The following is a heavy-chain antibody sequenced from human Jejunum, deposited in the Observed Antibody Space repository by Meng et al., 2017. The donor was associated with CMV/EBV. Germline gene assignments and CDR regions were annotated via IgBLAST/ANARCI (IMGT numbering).Heavy chain of an antibody. J-gene: IGHJ6*02. V-gene: IGHV1-18*01. CDR2: ISAYNGNT. Sequence: ISWVRQAPGQGLEWMGRISAYNGNTNYAQKFQGRVTMTTDTSTVTAYMELRSLRSDDTAMYYCARAGYCSTASCYMDLYYYGTDVWGQGTTVTVSS. CDR3: ARAGYCSTASCYMDLYYYGTDV. D-gene: IGHD2-2*02.